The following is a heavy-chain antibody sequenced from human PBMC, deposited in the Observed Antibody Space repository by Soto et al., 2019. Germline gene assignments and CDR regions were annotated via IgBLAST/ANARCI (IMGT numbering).Heavy chain of an antibody. CDR3: ESHNGGPTPVDY. CDR1: GGTFSSYT. V-gene: IGHV1-69*02. Sequence: SVKVSCKASGGTFSSYTISWVRQAPGQGLEWMGRIIPILGIANYAQKFQGRVTITADKSTSTVYMELSSLSSEDTAVYYCESHNGGPTPVDYWGKGSLGTVSA. D-gene: IGHD1-1*01. CDR2: IIPILGIA. J-gene: IGHJ4*02.